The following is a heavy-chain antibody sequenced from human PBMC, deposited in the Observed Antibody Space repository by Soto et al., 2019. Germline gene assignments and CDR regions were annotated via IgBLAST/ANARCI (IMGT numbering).Heavy chain of an antibody. V-gene: IGHV1-46*03. CDR2: INPSGGS. CDR3: ARDRIPPKGATGYWYFDL. Sequence: QVQLVQSGAEVKKPGASVKVSCKASGYTFTSYYMHWVRQAPGQGLEWMGIINPSGGSSYAQKFQGRVTMTRDTTPSTVYMELSSVTSEDTAVYYCARDRIPPKGATGYWYFDLWGRGTLVTVSS. CDR1: GYTFTSYY. J-gene: IGHJ2*01. D-gene: IGHD1-1*01.